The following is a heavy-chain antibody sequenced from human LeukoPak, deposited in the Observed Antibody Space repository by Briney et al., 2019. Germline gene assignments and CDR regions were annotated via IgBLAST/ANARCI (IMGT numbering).Heavy chain of an antibody. Sequence: GMSLRLSCAASGFTFSSYAMHWVRQAPGKGLEWVAMISYEGTVKYNAESVKGRFTISRDNSKNTLFLQMDSLRGDDTALYYCARDDRSLRVYYFDSWGQGTLVTVSS. V-gene: IGHV3-30*04. CDR3: ARDDRSLRVYYFDS. J-gene: IGHJ4*02. D-gene: IGHD4-17*01. CDR1: GFTFSSYA. CDR2: ISYEGTVK.